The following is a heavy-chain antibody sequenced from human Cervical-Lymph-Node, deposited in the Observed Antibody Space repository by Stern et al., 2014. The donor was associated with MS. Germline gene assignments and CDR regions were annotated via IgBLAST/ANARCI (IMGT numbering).Heavy chain of an antibody. J-gene: IGHJ4*02. Sequence: QLQLQESGPGLVKPSETLSLSCAVSGGSISSSSYYWGWIRQSPEKGLEWIGSIYYTGKTYYNPSLKSRVPMSVDKPKTHFSLRLTSVTAADTAVYYCATVGATALDYWGQGTLVTVSS. D-gene: IGHD1-26*01. CDR1: GGSISSSSYY. CDR2: IYYTGKT. V-gene: IGHV4-39*01. CDR3: ATVGATALDY.